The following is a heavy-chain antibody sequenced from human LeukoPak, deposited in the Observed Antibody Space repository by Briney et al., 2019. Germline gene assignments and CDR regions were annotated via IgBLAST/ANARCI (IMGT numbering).Heavy chain of an antibody. V-gene: IGHV3-23*01. CDR2: ISGSGGST. CDR3: ARSARQWLVKGGYNWFDP. CDR1: GFTFSSYA. J-gene: IGHJ5*02. Sequence: GGSLRLSCAASGFTFSSYAMSWVRQAPGKGLEWVSAISGSGGSTYYADSVKGRFTISRDNSKNTLYLQMNSLRAEDTAVYYCARSARQWLVKGGYNWFDPWGQGTLVTVSS. D-gene: IGHD6-19*01.